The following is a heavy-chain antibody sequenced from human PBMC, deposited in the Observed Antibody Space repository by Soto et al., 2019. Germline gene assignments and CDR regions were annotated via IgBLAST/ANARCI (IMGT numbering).Heavy chain of an antibody. J-gene: IGHJ4*02. V-gene: IGHV4-59*08. CDR1: GASISSYY. CDR3: ARLRYFDWLFFDY. D-gene: IGHD3-9*01. Sequence: SETLSLTCTVSGASISSYYWTWIRQPPGKGLEWIGYIYYSGSTNYNPSLKSRVTISVDTSKNQFSLKLSSVTAADTAVHYCARLRYFDWLFFDYWGQGTLVTVSS. CDR2: IYYSGST.